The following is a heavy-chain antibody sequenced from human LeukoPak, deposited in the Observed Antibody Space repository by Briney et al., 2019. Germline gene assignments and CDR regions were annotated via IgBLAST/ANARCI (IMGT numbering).Heavy chain of an antibody. CDR1: GFTFNNYA. V-gene: IGHV3-20*01. J-gene: IGHJ4*02. D-gene: IGHD2-2*01. Sequence: GGSLRLSCAASGFTFNNYAMTWVRQTPGKGPEWVSLISWKGDTTAYAESVRGRFTISRDNAKNSLYLHMNSLRPEDTAFYHCARRRCSSTTCSFDSWGQGSLVTVSS. CDR2: ISWKGDTT. CDR3: ARRRCSSTTCSFDS.